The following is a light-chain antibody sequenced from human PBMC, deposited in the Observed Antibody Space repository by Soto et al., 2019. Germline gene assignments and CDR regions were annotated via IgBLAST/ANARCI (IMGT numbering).Light chain of an antibody. CDR2: GAS. J-gene: IGKJ1*01. CDR1: QSVSNND. V-gene: IGKV3-20*01. Sequence: EVVLTESPGTLSLSPGEKATLSFRASQSVSNNDLAWYQQKPGQAPRLLIYGASNRGTGIPARFSGSRSGRDFTLTISRREHEGFPEYYCQQYGSSGTLGQGTKVEIK. CDR3: QQYGSSGT.